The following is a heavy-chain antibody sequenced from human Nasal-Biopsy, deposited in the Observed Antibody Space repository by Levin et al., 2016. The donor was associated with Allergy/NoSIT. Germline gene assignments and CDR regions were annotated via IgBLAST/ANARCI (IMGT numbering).Heavy chain of an antibody. Sequence: ASVKVSCKASGRIFSAYYIHWVRQAPGQGLEWMGRINPNSGGTYYEQTFQGRLTMTRDRSINTAYMELTSLTSADTAVYYCASRRSTLADSLDGMDVWGQGTTVKVSS. CDR1: GRIFSAYY. CDR3: ASRRSTLADSLDGMDV. V-gene: IGHV1-2*02. CDR2: INPNSGGT. J-gene: IGHJ6*02. D-gene: IGHD6-19*01.